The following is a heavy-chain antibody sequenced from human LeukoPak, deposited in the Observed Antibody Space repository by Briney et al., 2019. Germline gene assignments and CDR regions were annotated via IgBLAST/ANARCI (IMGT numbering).Heavy chain of an antibody. CDR1: GGSFSGYY. CDR3: ARGEVLRYFDWLLVSYGMDV. D-gene: IGHD3-9*01. Sequence: PSETLSLTCAVYGGSFSGYYWSWIRQPPGKGLEWIGEINHSGSTNYNPSLKSRVTISVDTSKNQFSLKLSSVTAADTAVYYCARGEVLRYFDWLLVSYGMDVWGQGTTVTVSS. CDR2: INHSGST. J-gene: IGHJ6*02. V-gene: IGHV4-34*01.